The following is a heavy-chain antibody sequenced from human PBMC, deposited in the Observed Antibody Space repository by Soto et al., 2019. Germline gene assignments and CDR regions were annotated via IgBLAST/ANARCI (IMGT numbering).Heavy chain of an antibody. J-gene: IGHJ6*02. CDR3: ARGGRRSPGMDV. V-gene: IGHV4-31*03. Sequence: QVQLQESGPGLVKPSQTLSLTCTVSGGSISSGGYYWSWIRQHPGKGLEWIGYIYYSGSTYYNPSLKSRVTISVGTSKNQCSLKLSSVTAADAAVYYCARGGRRSPGMDVWGQGTTVTVSS. CDR2: IYYSGST. CDR1: GGSISSGGYY.